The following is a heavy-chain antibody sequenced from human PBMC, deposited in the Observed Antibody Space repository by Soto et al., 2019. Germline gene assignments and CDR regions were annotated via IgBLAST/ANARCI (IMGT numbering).Heavy chain of an antibody. J-gene: IGHJ4*02. CDR2: IYYSGST. CDR1: GGSISSGDYY. D-gene: IGHD3-22*01. Sequence: PSETLSLTCTVPGGSISSGDYYWSWIRQPPGKGLEWIGYIYYSGSTYYNPSLKSRVTISVDTSKNQFSLKLSSVTAADTAVYYCARGLDYYDSSGYYLLRHLDYWGQGTLVTVSS. CDR3: ARGLDYYDSSGYYLLRHLDY. V-gene: IGHV4-30-4*01.